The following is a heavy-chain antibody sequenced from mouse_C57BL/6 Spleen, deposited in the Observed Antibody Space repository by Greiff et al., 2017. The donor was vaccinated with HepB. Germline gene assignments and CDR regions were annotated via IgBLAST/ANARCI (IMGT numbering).Heavy chain of an antibody. CDR3: ARYPADGYYAFDY. V-gene: IGHV1-50*01. CDR2: IDPSDSYT. CDR1: GYTFTSYW. Sequence: QVQLKQPGAELVKPGASVKLSCKASGYTFTSYWMQWVKQRPGQGLEWIGEIDPSDSYTNYNQKFKGKATLTVDTSSSTAYMQLSSLTSEDSAVYYCARYPADGYYAFDYWGQGTTLTVSS. J-gene: IGHJ2*01. D-gene: IGHD2-3*01.